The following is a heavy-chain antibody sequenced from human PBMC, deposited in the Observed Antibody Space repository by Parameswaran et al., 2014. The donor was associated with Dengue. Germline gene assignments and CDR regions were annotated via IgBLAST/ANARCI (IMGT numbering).Heavy chain of an antibody. D-gene: IGHD6-13*01. Sequence: ESLKISCAASGFTFSSYAMSWVRQAPGKGLEWVSAISGSGGSTYYADSVKGRFTISRDNSKNTLYLQMNSLRAEDTAVYYCANVLAAADYGMDVWGQGTTVTVSS. CDR3: ANVLAAADYGMDV. V-gene: IGHV3-23*01. CDR2: ISGSGGST. CDR1: GFTFSSYA. J-gene: IGHJ6*02.